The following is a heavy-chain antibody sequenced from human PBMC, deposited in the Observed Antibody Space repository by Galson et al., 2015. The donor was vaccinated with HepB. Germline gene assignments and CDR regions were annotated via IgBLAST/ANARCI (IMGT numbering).Heavy chain of an antibody. Sequence: SLRLSCAASGFTFTVYYMGWFRQAPGKAPEGLSYINLSGSHRNYADSVKGRFTISRDNSDNLLFLQMNNLRVDDTAVYYCARFSNYSYDTWGQGTLVTVSS. J-gene: IGHJ4*02. CDR2: INLSGSHR. CDR1: GFTFTVYY. CDR3: ARFSNYSYDT. D-gene: IGHD3-22*01. V-gene: IGHV3-11*06.